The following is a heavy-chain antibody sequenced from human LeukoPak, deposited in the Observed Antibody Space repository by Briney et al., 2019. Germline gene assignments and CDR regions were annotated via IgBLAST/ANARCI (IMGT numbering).Heavy chain of an antibody. V-gene: IGHV3-21*01. Sequence: PGGSLRLSCAASGFTFSSYSMNWVRQAPGKGEVWLSSISSSSSYIYYAHSVQGRFTISRHNAKNSLYLQMNSLRAEDTAVYYCARDLSGYSDYWGQGTLVTVSS. CDR3: ARDLSGYSDY. J-gene: IGHJ4*02. CDR2: ISSSSSYI. CDR1: GFTFSSYS. D-gene: IGHD3-22*01.